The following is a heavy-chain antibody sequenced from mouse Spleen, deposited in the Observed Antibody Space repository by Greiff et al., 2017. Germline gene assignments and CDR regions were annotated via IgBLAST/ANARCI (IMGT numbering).Heavy chain of an antibody. Sequence: QVQLKESGPGLVQPSQSLSITCTVSGFSLTSYGVHWVRQSPGKGLEWLGVIWSGGSTDYNAAFISRLSISKDNSKSQVFFKMNSLQADDTAIYYCARGGYGSSYRFDYWGQGTTLTVSS. CDR3: ARGGYGSSYRFDY. CDR1: GFSLTSYG. D-gene: IGHD1-1*01. J-gene: IGHJ2*01. CDR2: IWSGGST. V-gene: IGHV2-2*01.